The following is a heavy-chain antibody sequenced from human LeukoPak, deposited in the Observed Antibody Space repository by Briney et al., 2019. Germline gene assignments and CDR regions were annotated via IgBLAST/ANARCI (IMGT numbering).Heavy chain of an antibody. CDR1: GGSISSYY. Sequence: SETLSLTCTVSGGSISSYYGSCIRQPPGNGLEWIGYIYYSGNTNYNPSPESRVTLSADTCKNQYSMKLSYVTAADAAVYYCAGEVAARHYYYYGMDVWGQGTTVTVSS. V-gene: IGHV4-59*01. J-gene: IGHJ6*02. CDR2: IYYSGNT. CDR3: AGEVAARHYYYYGMDV. D-gene: IGHD6-6*01.